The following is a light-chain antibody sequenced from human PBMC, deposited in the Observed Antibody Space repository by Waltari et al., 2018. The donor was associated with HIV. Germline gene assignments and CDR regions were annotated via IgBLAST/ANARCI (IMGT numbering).Light chain of an antibody. CDR1: RSVSSTS. J-gene: IGKJ1*01. CDR2: SAS. Sequence: IALKQFPGTLSLSPGETATLSGSVSRSVSSTSLAWYQQTPGQSPRLLNDSASTRANGIPDRFGGSWSGTDFSLTISRLEPEDFALYYCQQYGRSRTFGQGTKVEIK. CDR3: QQYGRSRT. V-gene: IGKV3-20*01.